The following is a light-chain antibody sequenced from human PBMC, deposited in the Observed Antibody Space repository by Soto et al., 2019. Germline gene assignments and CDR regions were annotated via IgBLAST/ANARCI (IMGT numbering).Light chain of an antibody. J-gene: IGKJ1*01. Sequence: DIQMTQSPSTLSASVGDRVTITCRASQSISSWLAWYQQKPGKAPKLLIYDASSLESGVPSRFRGSGSGADFTLTVSSLQPEDSATYYCQQADSFPWTFGQGTKVDIK. V-gene: IGKV1-5*01. CDR1: QSISSW. CDR2: DAS. CDR3: QQADSFPWT.